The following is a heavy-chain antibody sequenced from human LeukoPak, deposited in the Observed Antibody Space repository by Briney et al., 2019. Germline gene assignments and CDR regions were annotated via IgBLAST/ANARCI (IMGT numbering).Heavy chain of an antibody. D-gene: IGHD6-13*01. V-gene: IGHV1-2*02. J-gene: IGHJ4*02. CDR1: GYTFTGYY. Sequence: GASVKVSCKASGYTFTGYYMHWVRQAPGQGLEWMGWINPNSGGTNYAQKFQGRVTMTRDTSISTAYMELSRLRSDDTAVYYCARERREHSSSWYRTPSFDYWGQGTLVTVSS. CDR3: ARERREHSSSWYRTPSFDY. CDR2: INPNSGGT.